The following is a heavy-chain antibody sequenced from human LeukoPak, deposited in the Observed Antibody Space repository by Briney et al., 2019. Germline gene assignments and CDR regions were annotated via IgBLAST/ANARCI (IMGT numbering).Heavy chain of an antibody. CDR1: GFTFSSYW. CDR2: IKQDGSEK. J-gene: IGHJ5*02. D-gene: IGHD3-22*01. Sequence: PGGSLRLSCAASGFTFSSYWMSWVRQAPGKGLEWVANIKQDGSEKNYVDSVKGRFTISGDNAKNSLYLQMNSLRAEDTAVYYCAKTEDDSSGYDWFDPWGQGTLVTVSS. V-gene: IGHV3-7*01. CDR3: AKTEDDSSGYDWFDP.